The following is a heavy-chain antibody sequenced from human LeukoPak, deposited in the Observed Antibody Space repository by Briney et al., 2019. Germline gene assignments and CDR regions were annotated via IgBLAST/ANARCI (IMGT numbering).Heavy chain of an antibody. D-gene: IGHD5-18*01. V-gene: IGHV4-30-4*01. CDR2: IYYSGST. J-gene: IGHJ6*02. CDR1: GGSISSGDYY. CDR3: ARGGSYGPRPPRYYYYGMDV. Sequence: PSETLSLTCTVSGGSISSGDYYWSWIRQPPGKGLEWIGYIYYSGSTYYNPSLKSRVTISVDTSKNQFSLKLSSVTAADTAVYYCARGGSYGPRPPRYYYYGMDVWGQGTTVTVSS.